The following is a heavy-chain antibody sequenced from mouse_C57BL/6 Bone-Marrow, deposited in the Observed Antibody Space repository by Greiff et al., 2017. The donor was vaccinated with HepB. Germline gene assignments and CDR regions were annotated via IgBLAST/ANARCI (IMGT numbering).Heavy chain of an antibody. Sequence: QVQLQQPGAELVRPGTSVKLSCKASGYTFTSYWMHWVKQRPGQGLEWIGVIDPSDSYTNYNQKFKGKATLTVDTSSSTAYMQLSSLTSEDSAVYYCARRILLLLRSGYFDVWGTGTTVTVSS. V-gene: IGHV1-59*01. CDR3: ARRILLLLRSGYFDV. J-gene: IGHJ1*03. CDR2: IDPSDSYT. D-gene: IGHD1-1*01. CDR1: GYTFTSYW.